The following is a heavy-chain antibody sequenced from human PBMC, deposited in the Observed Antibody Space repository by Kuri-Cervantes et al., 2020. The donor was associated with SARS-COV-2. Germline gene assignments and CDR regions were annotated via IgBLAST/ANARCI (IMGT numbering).Heavy chain of an antibody. Sequence: ESLKISCTVSDGSISSYYWSWIRQPPGKGLEWIGYIYYSGSTNYNPSLKSRVTISVDTSKNQFSLKLSSVTAADTAVYYCARLTTSYFDYWGQGTLVTVSS. CDR3: ARLTTSYFDY. CDR2: IYYSGST. D-gene: IGHD4-11*01. CDR1: DGSISSYY. J-gene: IGHJ4*02. V-gene: IGHV4-59*08.